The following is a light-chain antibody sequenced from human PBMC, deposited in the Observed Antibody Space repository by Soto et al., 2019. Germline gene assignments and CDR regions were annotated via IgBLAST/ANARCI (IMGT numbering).Light chain of an antibody. CDR1: QDISNF. V-gene: IGKV1-27*01. J-gene: IGKJ3*01. CDR3: QKYNSATFT. Sequence: DIQMTQSPSSLSASVGDRVTITCRASQDISNFLVWFQQKPWKVPNLLIYGASTLQSGVPSRFRGSGSGTDFTLTISSLQPEDGATYFCQKYNSATFTFGPGTTVDIK. CDR2: GAS.